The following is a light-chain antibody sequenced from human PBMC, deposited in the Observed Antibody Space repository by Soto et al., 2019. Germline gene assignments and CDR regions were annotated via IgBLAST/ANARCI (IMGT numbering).Light chain of an antibody. CDR1: QSVTNNF. CDR3: QQYGTPLFT. J-gene: IGKJ3*01. Sequence: IVLTQSPGTLSLSPGERATLSCGASQSVTNNFLAWYQQKPGQAPRRLIYGASSRATGVPDRFSGSGSGTDFTLTISRLEPGDFAVYYCQQYGTPLFTFGPGTKVDIK. CDR2: GAS. V-gene: IGKV3-20*01.